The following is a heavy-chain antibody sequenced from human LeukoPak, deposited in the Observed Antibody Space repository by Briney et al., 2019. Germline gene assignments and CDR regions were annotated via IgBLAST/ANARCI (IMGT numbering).Heavy chain of an antibody. CDR2: ISWNSGSI. CDR1: GFTFDDYA. V-gene: IGHV3-9*01. J-gene: IGHJ4*02. CDR3: AKDMSY. Sequence: PGRSLRLSCAASGFTFDDYAMHWVRQAPGEGLEWVSGISWNSGSIGYADPVKGRFTISRDNAKNSLYLQMNSLRAEDTALYYCAKDMSYWGQGTLVTVSS.